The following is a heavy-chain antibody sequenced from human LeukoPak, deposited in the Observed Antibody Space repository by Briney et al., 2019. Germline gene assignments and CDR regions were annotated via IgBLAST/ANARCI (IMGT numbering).Heavy chain of an antibody. J-gene: IGHJ4*02. V-gene: IGHV3-11*06. CDR2: ISSSSSYT. D-gene: IGHD4-17*01. Sequence: GGSLRLSCAASGFTFSDYYRSWIRQAPGKGLEWVSYISSSSSYTNYADSVKGRFTISRDNAKNSLYLQMNSLRAEDTAVYYCARGYGDYEGDAPLDYWGQGTLVTVSS. CDR1: GFTFSDYY. CDR3: ARGYGDYEGDAPLDY.